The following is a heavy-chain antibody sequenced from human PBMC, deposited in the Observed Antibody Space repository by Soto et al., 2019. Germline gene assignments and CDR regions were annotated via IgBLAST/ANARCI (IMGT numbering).Heavy chain of an antibody. CDR2: INHSGST. D-gene: IGHD6-13*01. Sequence: SETLSLTCAVYGGSFSGYYWSWIRQPPGKGLEWIGEINHSGSTNYNPSLTSRVTISVDTSKNQFSLKLSSVTAADTAVYYCARGSSWVYYYGMDVWGQGTTVTVSS. CDR1: GGSFSGYY. CDR3: ARGSSWVYYYGMDV. V-gene: IGHV4-34*01. J-gene: IGHJ6*02.